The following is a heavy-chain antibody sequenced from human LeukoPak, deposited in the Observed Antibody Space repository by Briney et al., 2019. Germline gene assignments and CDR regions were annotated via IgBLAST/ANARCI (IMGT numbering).Heavy chain of an antibody. V-gene: IGHV3-48*03. CDR1: GFAFSSFE. CDR3: SRDPEYYDRSGYYGGFDY. D-gene: IGHD3-22*01. J-gene: IGHJ4*02. Sequence: GGSLRLSCAASGFAFSSFEMNWVRQAPGKGLEWVSYISISGRTIYYADSVKGRFTISRDNAKNSLYLQMNSLRAEDTAVYYCSRDPEYYDRSGYYGGFDYWGQGTLVTVSS. CDR2: ISISGRTI.